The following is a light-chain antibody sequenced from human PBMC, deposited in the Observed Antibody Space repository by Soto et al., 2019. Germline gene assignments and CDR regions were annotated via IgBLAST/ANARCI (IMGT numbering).Light chain of an antibody. V-gene: IGKV3-20*01. J-gene: IGKJ1*01. Sequence: IVLTQSPGTLSLSPGERATLSCRASQSVGSNSLAWYQQKPGQAPRLLIYNTFSRATGIPDRFSGSGSGTDFTLTTTSLEPEDFAVYYCQQYDNSLTWTFGQGTKVDIK. CDR1: QSVGSNS. CDR3: QQYDNSLTWT. CDR2: NTF.